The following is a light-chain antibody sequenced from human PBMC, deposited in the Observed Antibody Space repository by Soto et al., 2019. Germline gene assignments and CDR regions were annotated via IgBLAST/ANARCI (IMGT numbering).Light chain of an antibody. CDR1: QSVRSN. CDR2: GAS. CDR3: QQYDNRPPGT. J-gene: IGKJ1*01. V-gene: IGKV3-15*01. Sequence: EIVMTQSPVTLSVSPGERATLSCRASQSVRSNLAWYQQKPGQAPRLLMYGASTRATGIPARFSGSGSGTEFTLTISSLQSEDFAVYYCQQYDNRPPGTFGQGTKVEIK.